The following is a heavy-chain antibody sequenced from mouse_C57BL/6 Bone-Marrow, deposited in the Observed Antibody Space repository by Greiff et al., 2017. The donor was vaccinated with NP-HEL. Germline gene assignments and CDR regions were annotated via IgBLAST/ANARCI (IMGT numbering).Heavy chain of an antibody. CDR2: ISNLAYSI. J-gene: IGHJ1*03. CDR3: ARHELRDWYFDV. V-gene: IGHV5-15*01. CDR1: GFTFSDYG. Sequence: EVKLMESGGGLVQPGGSLKLSCAASGFTFSDYGMAWVRQAPRKGPEWVAFISNLAYSIYYADTVPGRFTISRENAKNTLYLEMSSLRSEDTAMYYCARHELRDWYFDVWGTGTTVTVSS. D-gene: IGHD1-1*01.